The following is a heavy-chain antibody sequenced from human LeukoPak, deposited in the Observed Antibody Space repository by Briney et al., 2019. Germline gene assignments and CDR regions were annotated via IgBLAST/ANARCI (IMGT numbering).Heavy chain of an antibody. D-gene: IGHD1-1*01. V-gene: IGHV1-8*01. CDR2: MNPNSGNT. J-gene: IGHJ6*02. CDR3: ARQLETSLVFYYYYGMDV. CDR1: GYTFTSYD. Sequence: ASVKVSCKASGYTFTSYDINWVRQATGQGLEWMGWMNPNSGNTGYAQKFPGRVTMTRNTSISTAYMELSSLRSEDTAVYYCARQLETSLVFYYYYGMDVWGQGTTVTVSS.